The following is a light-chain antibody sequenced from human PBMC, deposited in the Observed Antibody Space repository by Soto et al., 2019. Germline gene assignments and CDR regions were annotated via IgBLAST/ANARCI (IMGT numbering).Light chain of an antibody. J-gene: IGLJ2*01. CDR2: DTD. CDR3: GAWDSRLSAVV. Sequence: QSVLTQPPSVSAAPGQKVTISCSGTYSNIGTNFVSWYHQLPGAAPKLLIYDTDNRPSGIPDRFSASKSGTSATLGIAGLQTGDEADYYCGAWDSRLSAVVFGGGTKLTVL. CDR1: YSNIGTNF. V-gene: IGLV1-51*01.